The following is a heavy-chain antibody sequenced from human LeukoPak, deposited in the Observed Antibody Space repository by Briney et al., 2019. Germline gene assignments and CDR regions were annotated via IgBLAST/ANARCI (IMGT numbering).Heavy chain of an antibody. J-gene: IGHJ4*02. V-gene: IGHV3-23*01. D-gene: IGHD5-12*01. CDR2: ISGSGGST. Sequence: PGGSLRLSCAASGFTFSSYAMNWVRQAPGKGLEWVSGISGSGGSTYYADSVKGRFTISRDNSKNTLYLQMNSLRAEDTAVYYCAKEAVERYSGYDYPDYWGQGTLVTVSS. CDR3: AKEAVERYSGYDYPDY. CDR1: GFTFSSYA.